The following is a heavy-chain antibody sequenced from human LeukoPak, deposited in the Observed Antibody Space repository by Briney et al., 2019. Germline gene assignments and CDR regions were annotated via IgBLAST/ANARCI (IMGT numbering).Heavy chain of an antibody. CDR2: IKQDGSEK. Sequence: GGSLRLSCAASGFTLSSYWMSWVRQAPGKGLEWVANIKQDGSEKYYVDSVKGRFTISRDNAKNSLYLQMNSLRAEDTAVYYCARTWFGIFRHTYYFDYWGQGTLVTVSS. J-gene: IGHJ4*02. CDR3: ARTWFGIFRHTYYFDY. CDR1: GFTLSSYW. V-gene: IGHV3-7*01. D-gene: IGHD2-15*01.